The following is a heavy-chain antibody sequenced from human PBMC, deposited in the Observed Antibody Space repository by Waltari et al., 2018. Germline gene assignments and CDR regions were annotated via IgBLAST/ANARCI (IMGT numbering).Heavy chain of an antibody. CDR3: ARGRGGVVITYFDY. Sequence: EVQLLGSGGGLVQPGGSLRLSCAASGFTFSSYAMSWVRQAPGKGLEWVSVIGGGVGSAYYADSVKGRFTISRDNSKNILYLQMNSLRAEDTAVYYCARGRGGVVITYFDYWGQGTLVTVSS. CDR2: IGGGVGSA. CDR1: GFTFSSYA. J-gene: IGHJ4*02. V-gene: IGHV3-23*01. D-gene: IGHD3-3*01.